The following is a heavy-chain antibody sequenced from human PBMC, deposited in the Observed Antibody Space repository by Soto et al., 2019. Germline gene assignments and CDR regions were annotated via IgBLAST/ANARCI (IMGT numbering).Heavy chain of an antibody. J-gene: IGHJ6*02. CDR1: GFTFRSYP. CDR2: ISGTGDST. CDR3: AKDPYASAGATGPYAMDV. V-gene: IGHV3-23*01. D-gene: IGHD6-13*01. Sequence: EAQLLESGGGLVQPGGSLRLSCAASGFTFRSYPMSWVRQAPGKGLEWVSAISGTGDSTYYEESVKGRFIISRDNSKNTLFLQMNSLRVEDTAVYYCAKDPYASAGATGPYAMDVWGQGTTVTVSS.